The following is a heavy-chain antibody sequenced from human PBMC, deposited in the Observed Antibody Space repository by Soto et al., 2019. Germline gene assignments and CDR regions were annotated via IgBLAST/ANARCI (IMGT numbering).Heavy chain of an antibody. CDR3: ARDRGLLKTGKYYGVDG. V-gene: IGHV1-18*01. J-gene: IGHJ6*02. Sequence: QVQLVQSGAEVKKPGASVKVSCKASGYTFTNYGISWVRQAPGQGLEWMGWISGYDGTTNYEQKIQGRVTMTSDTSTSTAYMELRSLRSDDTAVYYCARDRGLLKTGKYYGVDGWGQGTTVIVSS. CDR1: GYTFTNYG. D-gene: IGHD2-21*01. CDR2: ISGYDGTT.